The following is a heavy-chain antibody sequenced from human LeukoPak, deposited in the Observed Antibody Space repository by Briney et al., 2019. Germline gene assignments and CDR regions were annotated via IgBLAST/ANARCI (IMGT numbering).Heavy chain of an antibody. CDR3: ARDLTGSYEPRTFDY. V-gene: IGHV3-48*02. CDR2: ISSSSSTI. CDR1: GFTFSSYS. D-gene: IGHD1-26*01. J-gene: IGHJ4*02. Sequence: GGSLRLSCAASGFTFSSYSMNWVRQAPGKGLEWVSYISSSSSTIYYADSVKGRFTISRDNAKNSLYLQMNSLRDEDTAVYYCARDLTGSYEPRTFDYWGQGTLVTASS.